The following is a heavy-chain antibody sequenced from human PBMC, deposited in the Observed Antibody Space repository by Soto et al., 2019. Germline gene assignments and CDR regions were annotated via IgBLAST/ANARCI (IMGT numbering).Heavy chain of an antibody. J-gene: IGHJ5*02. D-gene: IGHD1-26*01. CDR3: ARSSGTSYIWFDP. Sequence: QVQLAQSATEVKKPGASVKVSCKASGYAFSTYGISWVRQAPGQGLEWMGWISAYNGNTNYAQKLQDRVTMTTDTSTNTAYMEVRSLRSDDTAVYYCARSSGTSYIWFDPWGQGTLVIVSS. V-gene: IGHV1-18*01. CDR2: ISAYNGNT. CDR1: GYAFSTYG.